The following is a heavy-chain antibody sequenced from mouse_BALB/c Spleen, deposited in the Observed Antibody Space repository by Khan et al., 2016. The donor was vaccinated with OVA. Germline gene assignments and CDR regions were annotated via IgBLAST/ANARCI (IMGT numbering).Heavy chain of an antibody. CDR2: ISDGGSYT. CDR3: ARGYYGDPFSY. J-gene: IGHJ3*01. V-gene: IGHV5-4*02. D-gene: IGHD2-13*01. CDR1: GFTFSDYY. Sequence: EVELVESGGGLVKPGGSLKLSCAASGFTFSDYYMYWVRQTPEKRLEWLATISDGGSYTYYPDSVKGRFTIPRDDAKNDLYLQMSSLKSEDTAMYYCARGYYGDPFSYWGQGTLVTISA.